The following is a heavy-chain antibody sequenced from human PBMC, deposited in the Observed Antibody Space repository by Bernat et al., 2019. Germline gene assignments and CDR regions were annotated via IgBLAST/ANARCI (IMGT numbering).Heavy chain of an antibody. Sequence: QLQLQESGPGLVKPSETLSLTCTVSGGSISSSSYYWGWIRQPPGKGLEWIGSIYYSGSTYYNPSLKSRVTISVDTSKNQFSLKLSSVTAADTAVYYCARRGARVSGVIVWFDPWGQGTLVTVSS. CDR3: ARRGARVSGVIVWFDP. J-gene: IGHJ5*02. CDR1: GGSISSSSYY. CDR2: IYYSGST. D-gene: IGHD3-10*01. V-gene: IGHV4-39*01.